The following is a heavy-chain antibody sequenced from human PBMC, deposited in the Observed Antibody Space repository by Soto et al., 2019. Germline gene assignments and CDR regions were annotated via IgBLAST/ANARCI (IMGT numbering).Heavy chain of an antibody. V-gene: IGHV3-73*01. D-gene: IGHD3-3*01. CDR1: GFTFSGSA. CDR2: IRSKANSYAT. CDR3: TSLYYDFWSGYYQPRPYFDY. Sequence: GGSLRLSCAASGFTFSGSAMHWVRQASGKGLEWVGRIRSKANSYATAYAASVKGRFTISRDDSKNTAYLQMNSLKTEDTAVYYCTSLYYDFWSGYYQPRPYFDYWGQGTLVTVSS. J-gene: IGHJ4*02.